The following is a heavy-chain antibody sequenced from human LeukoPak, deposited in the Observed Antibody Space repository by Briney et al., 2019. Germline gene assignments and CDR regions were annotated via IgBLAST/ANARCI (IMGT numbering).Heavy chain of an antibody. Sequence: PGGSLRLSCAASGFTFSSYAMHWVRQAPGKGLEWVAVISYDGSNKYYADSVKGRFTISRDNSKNTLYLQLNSLGSEDTAVYYCAKGGMESIVATIDYFDYWGQGTLVTVSS. CDR1: GFTFSSYA. J-gene: IGHJ4*02. CDR3: AKGGMESIVATIDYFDY. CDR2: ISYDGSNK. D-gene: IGHD5-12*01. V-gene: IGHV3-30-3*01.